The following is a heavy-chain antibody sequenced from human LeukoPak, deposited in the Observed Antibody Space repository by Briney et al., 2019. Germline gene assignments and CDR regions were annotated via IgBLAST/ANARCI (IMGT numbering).Heavy chain of an antibody. CDR3: ARGGTHIVVVVAATPGYYYYGMDA. J-gene: IGHJ6*02. D-gene: IGHD2-15*01. CDR1: GGSISSGGYY. CDR2: IYYSGST. V-gene: IGHV4-31*03. Sequence: SETLSLTCTVSGGSISSGGYYWSWIRQHPGKGLEWIGYIYYSGSTYYNPSLKSRVTISVDTSKNQFSLKLSSVTAADTAVYYCARGGTHIVVVVAATPGYYYYGMDAWGQGTTVTVSS.